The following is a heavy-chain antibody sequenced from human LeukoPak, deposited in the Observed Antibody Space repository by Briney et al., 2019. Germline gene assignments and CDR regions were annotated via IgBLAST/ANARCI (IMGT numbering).Heavy chain of an antibody. V-gene: IGHV3-30*02. CDR3: VRDRDWGFDY. CDR2: IRSDGSSN. Sequence: GGSLRLSCAAAGCTFSSHGMHWVRQAPGKGLEWVTFIRSDGSSNYYGASVKGRFTLSRDNFKDTLSLQMNSLRAEDTAVYYCVRDRDWGFDYWGQRTLVTVSS. CDR1: GCTFSSHG. D-gene: IGHD3/OR15-3a*01. J-gene: IGHJ4*02.